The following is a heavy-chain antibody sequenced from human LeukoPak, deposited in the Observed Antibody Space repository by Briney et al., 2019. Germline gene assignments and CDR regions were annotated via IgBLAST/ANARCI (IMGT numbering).Heavy chain of an antibody. D-gene: IGHD3-10*02. CDR3: AELGITMIGGL. Sequence: GGSLRLSCAASGFTFSSYSMNWVRQAPGKGLEWVSSISSSSSYIYYADSVKGRFTISRDNAKNSLYLQMNSLRAEDTAVYYCAELGITMIGGLWGKGTTVTISS. CDR1: GFTFSSYS. CDR2: ISSSSSYI. J-gene: IGHJ6*04. V-gene: IGHV3-21*01.